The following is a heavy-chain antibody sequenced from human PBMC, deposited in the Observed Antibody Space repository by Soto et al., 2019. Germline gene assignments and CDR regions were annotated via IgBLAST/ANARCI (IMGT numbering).Heavy chain of an antibody. D-gene: IGHD2-2*01. J-gene: IGHJ6*02. CDR3: TTDPNIVVVPAPPPYYYYGMDV. Sequence: GGSLRLSCAASGFTFSNAWMNWVRQAPGKGLEWVGRIKSKTDGGTTDYAAPVKGRFTISRDDSKNTLYLQMNSLKTEDTAVYYCTTDPNIVVVPAPPPYYYYGMDVWGQGTTVTVSS. CDR2: IKSKTDGGTT. V-gene: IGHV3-15*07. CDR1: GFTFSNAW.